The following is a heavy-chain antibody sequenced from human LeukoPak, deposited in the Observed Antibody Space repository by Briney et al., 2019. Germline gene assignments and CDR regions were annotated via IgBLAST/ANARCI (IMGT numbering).Heavy chain of an antibody. V-gene: IGHV3-11*01. CDR3: AAEDSSGYYEPVDY. CDR1: GFTFSDYY. Sequence: GGSLRLSCAASGFTFSDYYMSWIRQAPGKGLEWVSYISSSGSTIYYADSVNGRFTISRDNAKNSLYLQMDSLRAEDTAVYYCAAEDSSGYYEPVDYWGQGTLVTVSS. J-gene: IGHJ4*02. CDR2: ISSSGSTI. D-gene: IGHD3-22*01.